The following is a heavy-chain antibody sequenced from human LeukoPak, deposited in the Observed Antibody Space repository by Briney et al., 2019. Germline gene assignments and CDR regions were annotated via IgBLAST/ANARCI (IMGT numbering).Heavy chain of an antibody. CDR3: ARHDYGAKWFDP. CDR2: VYYSGST. J-gene: IGHJ5*02. Sequence: PSETLSLTCTVSGGSISSSGYYWGWIRQPPGKELEWIGNVYYSGSTYYNPSLKSRVTISVDTSKNQFSLKLSSVTAADTAVYYCARHDYGAKWFDPWGQGTLVTVSS. D-gene: IGHD4-17*01. CDR1: GGSISSSGYY. V-gene: IGHV4-39*01.